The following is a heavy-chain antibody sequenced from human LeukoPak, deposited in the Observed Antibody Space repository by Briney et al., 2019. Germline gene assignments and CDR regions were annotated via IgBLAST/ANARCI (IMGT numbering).Heavy chain of an antibody. CDR1: GYIFTTYW. V-gene: IGHV5-51*01. CDR3: ARVKGSSGLSIDY. J-gene: IGHJ4*02. D-gene: IGHD3-22*01. CDR2: IYPGDSDT. Sequence: GESLKISCKGSGYIFTTYWIGWVRQMPGKGLEWMGIIYPGDSDTRYSPSFQGQVTISADKSISTAYLQWSSLKASDTAMYYCARVKGSSGLSIDYWGQGTLVTVSS.